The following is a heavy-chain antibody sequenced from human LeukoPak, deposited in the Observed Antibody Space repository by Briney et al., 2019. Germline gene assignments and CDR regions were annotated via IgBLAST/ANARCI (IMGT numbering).Heavy chain of an antibody. D-gene: IGHD3-16*01. CDR3: ARGDLGGWFDP. CDR1: GGSFSGYY. V-gene: IGHV4-34*01. Sequence: SETLSLTCAVYGGSFSGYYWSWIRQPPGKGLEWIGEINHSGSTNYNPSLKSRVTIPVDTSKNQFSLKLSSVTAADTAVYYCARGDLGGWFDPWGQGTLVTVSS. CDR2: INHSGST. J-gene: IGHJ5*02.